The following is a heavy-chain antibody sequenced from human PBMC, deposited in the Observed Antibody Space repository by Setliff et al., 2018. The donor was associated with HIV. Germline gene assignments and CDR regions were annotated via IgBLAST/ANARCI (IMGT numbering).Heavy chain of an antibody. J-gene: IGHJ6*02. CDR1: GYIFTSYY. CDR2: VDPSGGGT. Sequence: ASVKVSCKASGYIFTSYYMHWLRQVPGQGLEWMGIVDPSGGGTHYAQKFEGRVTMTRDTSTSTFHMELSSLTSEDRAIYYCARDGRAVTSLMVVVSLKNGMDVWGQGTTVTV. V-gene: IGHV1-46*01. CDR3: ARDGRAVTSLMVVVSLKNGMDV. D-gene: IGHD3-22*01.